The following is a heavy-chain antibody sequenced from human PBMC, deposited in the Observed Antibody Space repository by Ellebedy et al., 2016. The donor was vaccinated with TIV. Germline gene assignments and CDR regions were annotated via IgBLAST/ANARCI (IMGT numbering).Heavy chain of an antibody. CDR3: ARVHCSITTCDYYYMDV. V-gene: IGHV4-4*07. J-gene: IGHJ6*03. CDR2: IFTSGSF. D-gene: IGHD1-1*01. CDR1: GGSVSRYF. Sequence: SQTLSLTXTVSGGSVSRYFWSWIRQPAGKGLEWIGRIFTSGSFNYNPSLMIRVTMSVVTSKNQISLRLNSVTTADTAVYYCARVHCSITTCDYYYMDVWGKGTTVTVSS.